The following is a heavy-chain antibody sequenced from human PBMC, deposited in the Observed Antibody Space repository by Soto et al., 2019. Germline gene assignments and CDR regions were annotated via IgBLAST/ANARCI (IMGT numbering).Heavy chain of an antibody. Sequence: QVKLVESGGGVVQPGRSLRLSCEASGFSFNTYGMHWVRQAPGKGLEWVAVISYDGSNQFYGDSVKGRFTISRDDSKNTVYLQMNSLRPEDTALYYCTKTSQADITVLVDGQGGHGGFDVWGQGAMVTVSS. V-gene: IGHV3-30*18. J-gene: IGHJ3*01. D-gene: IGHD2-15*01. CDR1: GFSFNTYG. CDR2: ISYDGSNQ. CDR3: TKTSQADITVLVDGQGGHGGFDV.